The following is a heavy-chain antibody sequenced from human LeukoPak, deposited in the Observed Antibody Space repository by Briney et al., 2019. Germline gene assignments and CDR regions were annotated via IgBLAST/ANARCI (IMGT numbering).Heavy chain of an antibody. CDR1: GGSISSSNW. Sequence: PSGTLSLTCAVSGGSISSSNWWRWVRQPPGKGLEWIGEIYHSGSTNYNPSLKSRVTISVDTSKNQFSLKLSSVTAADTAVYYCARDRSGYDPFDYWGQGTLVTVSS. J-gene: IGHJ4*02. V-gene: IGHV4-4*02. CDR3: ARDRSGYDPFDY. D-gene: IGHD5-12*01. CDR2: IYHSGST.